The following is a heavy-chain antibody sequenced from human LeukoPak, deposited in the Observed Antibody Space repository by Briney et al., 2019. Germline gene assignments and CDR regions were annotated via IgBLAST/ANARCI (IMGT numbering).Heavy chain of an antibody. J-gene: IGHJ4*02. CDR3: AASNYYDSSGYYC. Sequence: SQTLSLTCAVSGGSISSGGYSWSWIRQPPGKGLEWIGYIYHSGSTYYNPSLKSRVTISVDRSKNQFSLKLSSVTAAGTAVYYCAASNYYDSSGYYCWGQGTLVTVSS. V-gene: IGHV4-30-2*01. CDR2: IYHSGST. D-gene: IGHD3-22*01. CDR1: GGSISSGGYS.